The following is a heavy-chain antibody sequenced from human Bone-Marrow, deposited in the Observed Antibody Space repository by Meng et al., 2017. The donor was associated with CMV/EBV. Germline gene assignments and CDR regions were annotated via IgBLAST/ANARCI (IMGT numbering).Heavy chain of an antibody. CDR2: INSDGSST. V-gene: IGHV3-74*01. D-gene: IGHD3-22*01. CDR1: GFTFSSYW. Sequence: GESLKISCAASGFTFSSYWMHWVRQAPGKGLVWVSRINSDGSSTSYADSVKGRFTISRDNAKNTLYLQMNSLRAEDTAVYYCARGYYYDSSGYLVHTSSFDYWGQGTLVTVSS. J-gene: IGHJ4*02. CDR3: ARGYYYDSSGYLVHTSSFDY.